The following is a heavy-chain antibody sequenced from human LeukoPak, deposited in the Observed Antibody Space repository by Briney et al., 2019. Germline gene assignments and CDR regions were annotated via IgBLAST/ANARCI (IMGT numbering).Heavy chain of an antibody. CDR1: GFTFSSYA. V-gene: IGHV3-30*04. CDR3: ARDRPYSSSWYYYYYGMDV. Sequence: GGSLRLSRAASGFTFSSYAMHWVRQAPGKGLEWVAVISYDGSNKYYADSVKGRFTISRDNSKNTLYLQMNSLRAEDTAVYYCARDRPYSSSWYYYYYGMDVWGQGTTVTVSS. D-gene: IGHD6-13*01. J-gene: IGHJ6*02. CDR2: ISYDGSNK.